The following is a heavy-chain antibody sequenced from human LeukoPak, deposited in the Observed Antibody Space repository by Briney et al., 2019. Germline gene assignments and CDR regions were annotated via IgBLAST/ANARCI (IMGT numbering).Heavy chain of an antibody. V-gene: IGHV4-39*01. CDR2: IYYSGTT. Sequence: SETLSLTCTVPGGSISSSSYYWGWIRQPPGKGLVWIGSIYYSGTTYYNPRLKSRVNKSVDTSKNQFSLKLSSVTAVDTAVYYCARSEWIRSPFDYWGQGTLVTVSS. CDR1: GGSISSSSYY. D-gene: IGHD5-12*01. J-gene: IGHJ4*02. CDR3: ARSEWIRSPFDY.